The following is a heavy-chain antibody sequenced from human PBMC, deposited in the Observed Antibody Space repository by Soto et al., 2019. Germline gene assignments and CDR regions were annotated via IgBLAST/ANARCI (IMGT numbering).Heavy chain of an antibody. Sequence: SVKVSCKASGGTFSSYAITWVRQAPGQGLEWMGGIIPIFGTANYAQKFQARVTITADESTSTAYMELSSLRSEDTAVYYCDIYRGPSSAYSPYLFAPWGQGTLVTVSS. V-gene: IGHV1-69*13. D-gene: IGHD3-22*01. CDR1: GGTFSSYA. CDR2: IIPIFGTA. CDR3: DIYRGPSSAYSPYLFAP. J-gene: IGHJ5*02.